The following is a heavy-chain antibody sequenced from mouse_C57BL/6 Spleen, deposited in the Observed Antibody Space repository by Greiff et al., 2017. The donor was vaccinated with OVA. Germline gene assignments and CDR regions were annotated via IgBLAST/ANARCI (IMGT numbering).Heavy chain of an antibody. CDR1: GFTFSSYA. CDR2: ISDGGNYT. D-gene: IGHD1-1*01. CDR3: ARDSVYFKWYFDI. V-gene: IGHV5-4*01. Sequence: EVKVVESGGGLVKPGGSLKLSCAASGFTFSSYAMSWVRQTPEKRLEWVATISDGGNYTYYPDNVKGRFTISRDNAKNNLYLQMSHLKSEDTAMYYCARDSVYFKWYFDIWGTGTTVTVSS. J-gene: IGHJ1*03.